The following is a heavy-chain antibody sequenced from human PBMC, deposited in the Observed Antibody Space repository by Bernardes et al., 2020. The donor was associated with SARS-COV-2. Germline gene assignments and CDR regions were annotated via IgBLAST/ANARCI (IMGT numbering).Heavy chain of an antibody. J-gene: IGHJ4*02. CDR3: ATEFDDNIAFDY. Sequence: VGSLRLYCAASGFSFSSYSRNWVGQAPGKWLEWVRSMSRSSSLYTVYADSVKGRFTISRDNAKNSLYLEMKTLRAEDTAVYYCATEFDDNIAFDYWGQGALVTVSS. D-gene: IGHD1-1*01. CDR1: GFSFSSYS. CDR2: MSRSSSLYT. V-gene: IGHV3-21*01.